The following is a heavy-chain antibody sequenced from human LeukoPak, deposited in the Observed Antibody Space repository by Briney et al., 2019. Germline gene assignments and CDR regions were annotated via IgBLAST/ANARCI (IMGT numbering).Heavy chain of an antibody. CDR1: GGSMSSYY. D-gene: IGHD3-22*01. CDR2: IYSSENT. V-gene: IGHV4-4*07. Sequence: SETLSLTCTVSGGSMSSYYWTWIRQPAGKRLEWIGRIYSSENTNYNPFLKSRVTMSLDTTKNQFSLKLSSVTAADTAVYYCARVERYYDSSGYYSGHYWGQGTLVTVSS. CDR3: ARVERYYDSSGYYSGHY. J-gene: IGHJ4*02.